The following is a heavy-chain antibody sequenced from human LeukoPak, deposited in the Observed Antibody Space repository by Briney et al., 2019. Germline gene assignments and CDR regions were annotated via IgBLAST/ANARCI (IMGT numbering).Heavy chain of an antibody. CDR2: ISAYNGNT. V-gene: IGHV1-18*01. CDR3: ARFSSSGWYAENWFDP. D-gene: IGHD6-19*01. CDR1: GGTFSSYA. J-gene: IGHJ5*02. Sequence: ASVKVSFKASGGTFSSYAISWVRQAPGQGLEWMGLISAYNGNTNYAQKLQGRVTMTTDTSTSTAYMELRSLRSDDTAVYYCARFSSSGWYAENWFDPWGQGTLVTVSS.